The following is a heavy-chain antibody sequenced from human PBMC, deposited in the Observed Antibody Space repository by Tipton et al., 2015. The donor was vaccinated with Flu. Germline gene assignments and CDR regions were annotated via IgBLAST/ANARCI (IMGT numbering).Heavy chain of an antibody. CDR3: ARINTIFGVLN. D-gene: IGHD3-3*01. V-gene: IGHV4-59*11. CDR1: GGYISRQY. J-gene: IGHJ4*02. Sequence: TLSLTCTVSGGYISRQYWSWIRQPPGKGLEWIGYIYDSGSTKYNPSLKSRVTISVDTSKNQFSLKLSSVTAADTAVYYCARINTIFGVLNWGQGTLVAVSS. CDR2: IYDSGST.